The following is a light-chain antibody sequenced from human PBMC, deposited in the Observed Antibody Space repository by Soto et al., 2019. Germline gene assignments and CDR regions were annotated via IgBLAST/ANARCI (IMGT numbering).Light chain of an antibody. V-gene: IGKV3-20*01. CDR3: QSYNTARPT. CDR1: QSVSSSY. CDR2: GAS. J-gene: IGKJ5*01. Sequence: ESVLTQSPGTLSLSPGERATLSCRASQSVSSSYLAWYQQKPGQAPRLLIYGASSRATGIPDRFSGSGSGTDFTLTISGLQPEDLATYYCQSYNTARPTFGQGTRLEIK.